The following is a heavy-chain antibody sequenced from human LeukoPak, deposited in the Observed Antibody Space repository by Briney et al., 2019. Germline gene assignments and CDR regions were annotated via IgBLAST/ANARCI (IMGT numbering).Heavy chain of an antibody. D-gene: IGHD5-12*01. CDR2: IYHTGSP. CDR1: GGSISSSNW. Sequence: SGTLSLTCAVSGGSISSSNWWSWVRQPPGKGLEWIGEIYHTGSPNYNPSLKSRVTISVDKSKNHFSLKLSSVTAADTAVYCCARDPHSGYDLADYWGQGTLVTVSS. J-gene: IGHJ4*02. V-gene: IGHV4-4*01. CDR3: ARDPHSGYDLADY.